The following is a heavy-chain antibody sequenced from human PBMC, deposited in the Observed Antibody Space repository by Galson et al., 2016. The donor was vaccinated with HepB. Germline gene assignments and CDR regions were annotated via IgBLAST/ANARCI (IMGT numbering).Heavy chain of an antibody. CDR3: ARQGSEDYEGTGLGR. Sequence: QSGAEVKKPGESLKISCQGSGYNFNIFWIAWVRQKPGKGLEWMGIIYPDDSDAKYSPSFEGRVTFSADKSINTVYLQWSSLEASDTAIYYCARQGSEDYEGTGLGRWGQGTLVTVSS. CDR1: GYNFNIFW. CDR2: IYPDDSDA. J-gene: IGHJ4*02. V-gene: IGHV5-51*01. D-gene: IGHD1-14*01.